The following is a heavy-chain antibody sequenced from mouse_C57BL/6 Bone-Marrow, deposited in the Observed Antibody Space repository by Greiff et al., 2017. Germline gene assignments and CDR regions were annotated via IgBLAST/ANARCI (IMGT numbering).Heavy chain of an antibody. CDR3: ASGVYYYGSRYFDV. J-gene: IGHJ1*03. CDR2: IDPSDSET. D-gene: IGHD1-1*01. Sequence: QVQLKQPGAELVRPGSSVKLSCKASGYTFTSYWMHWVKQRPIQGLEWIGNIDPSDSETHYNQKFKDKATLTVDKSSSTAYMQLSSLTSEDSAVYYCASGVYYYGSRYFDVWGTGTTVTVSS. CDR1: GYTFTSYW. V-gene: IGHV1-52*01.